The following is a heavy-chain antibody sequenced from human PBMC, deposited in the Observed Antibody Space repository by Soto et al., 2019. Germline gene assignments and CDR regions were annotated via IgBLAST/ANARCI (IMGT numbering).Heavy chain of an antibody. D-gene: IGHD5-12*01. Sequence: QVQLVQSGAEVKKPGSSVKVSCKASGGTFSSYAISWVRQAPGQGLEWMGGLIPIFGTANYAQKFQGRVTITADESTSTDYMELSSLRSEDTAVYYCARERWTVDIVAKTRDYFDYWGQGTLVTVSS. CDR2: LIPIFGTA. CDR1: GGTFSSYA. V-gene: IGHV1-69*01. CDR3: ARERWTVDIVAKTRDYFDY. J-gene: IGHJ4*02.